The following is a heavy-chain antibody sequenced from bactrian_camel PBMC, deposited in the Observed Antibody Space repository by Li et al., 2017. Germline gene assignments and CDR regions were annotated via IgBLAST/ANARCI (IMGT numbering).Heavy chain of an antibody. CDR2: IFTVTGGT. D-gene: IGHD3*01. V-gene: IGHV3S42*01. CDR1: GYGYRKC. CDR3: VADQFCPRKIRDHGLGVLPLTFRY. Sequence: VQLVESGGGSVQAGGSLRLSCAASGYGYRKCMSWFRQAPQHEREGVATIFTVTGGTSYAESVEGRFTISKDKATLHLQMNSLKVEDTGMYYCVADQFCPRKIRDHGLGVLPLTFRYWGQGTQVTVS. J-gene: IGHJ6*01.